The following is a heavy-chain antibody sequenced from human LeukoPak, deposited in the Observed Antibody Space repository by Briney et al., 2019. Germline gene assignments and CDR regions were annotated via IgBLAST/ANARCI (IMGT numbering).Heavy chain of an antibody. D-gene: IGHD2-8*02. Sequence: QSGRTLRHSCAASGFTCSRYAMHWVRQAPGKGLEWVAVISYDGSNKYYADSVKGRFTISRDSSKNTLYLQMNSLRVEDTAVYYCARETWSDYWGQGTLVTVSS. CDR2: ISYDGSNK. J-gene: IGHJ4*02. CDR1: GFTCSRYA. V-gene: IGHV3-30-3*01. CDR3: ARETWSDY.